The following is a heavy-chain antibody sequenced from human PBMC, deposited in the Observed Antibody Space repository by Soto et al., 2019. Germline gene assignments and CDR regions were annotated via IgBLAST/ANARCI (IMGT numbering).Heavy chain of an antibody. D-gene: IGHD2-8*01. CDR2: IKSKTDGGTT. Sequence: GGSLRLSCAASGFTFSNAWMSWVRQAPGKGLEWVGRIKSKTDGGTTDYAAPVKGRFTISRDNAKNSLYLQMNSLRDEDTAVYYCARVGRGVYGMDVWGQGTSVTVYS. CDR1: GFTFSNAW. V-gene: IGHV3-15*01. J-gene: IGHJ6*02. CDR3: ARVGRGVYGMDV.